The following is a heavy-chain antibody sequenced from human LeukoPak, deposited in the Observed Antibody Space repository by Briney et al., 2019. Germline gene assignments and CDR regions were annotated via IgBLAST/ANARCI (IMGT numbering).Heavy chain of an antibody. CDR2: IYRSGDT. Sequence: SETLSLTCTVSGGSISSYYWSWIRQPAGKGLEWIGHIYRSGDTKYNPSLKSRVTMSVDTSKNQFSLKLSSVTAADTAVYYCARHTSRGARRLSGSYRGGYFDLWGRGTLVTVSS. J-gene: IGHJ2*01. D-gene: IGHD1-26*01. CDR1: GGSISSYY. V-gene: IGHV4-4*07. CDR3: ARHTSRGARRLSGSYRGGYFDL.